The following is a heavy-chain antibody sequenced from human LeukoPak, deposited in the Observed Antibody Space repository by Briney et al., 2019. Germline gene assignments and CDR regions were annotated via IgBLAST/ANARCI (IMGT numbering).Heavy chain of an antibody. Sequence: GESLKISCKGSGNSYTSYWISWVRQMPGKGLEWMGRIDPSDSYTNYSPSFQGHVTISADKSISTAYLQWSSLKASDTAMYYCASDSSGYYIDYWGQGTLATVSS. D-gene: IGHD3-22*01. CDR3: ASDSSGYYIDY. CDR1: GNSYTSYW. V-gene: IGHV5-10-1*01. CDR2: IDPSDSYT. J-gene: IGHJ4*02.